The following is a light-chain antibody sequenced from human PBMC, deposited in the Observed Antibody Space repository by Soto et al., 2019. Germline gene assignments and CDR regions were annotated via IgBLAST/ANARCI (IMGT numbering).Light chain of an antibody. V-gene: IGLV2-23*02. CDR3: CSYAGSSTYV. J-gene: IGLJ1*01. Sequence: SALTQPASVSGSPGQSITISCTGTSSDVGSYNLVSWYQQHPGKAPKLMIYDVIKRPSGVSNRFSGSKSGSTASLTISGLQAEDEADYYCCSYAGSSTYVFGTGTKVTVL. CDR1: SSDVGSYNL. CDR2: DVI.